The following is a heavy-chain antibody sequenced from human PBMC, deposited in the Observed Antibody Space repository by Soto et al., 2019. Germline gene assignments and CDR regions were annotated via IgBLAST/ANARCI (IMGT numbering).Heavy chain of an antibody. J-gene: IGHJ5*02. CDR2: IKQDGSEK. Sequence: GGSLRLSCVASGFTFSSFWMSWVRQAPGKGLEWVANIKQDGSEKYYVDSVKGRFTISRDNAKNSLYLQMNSLRAEDTAVYYCARDLGRLDPWGQGTLVTVSS. V-gene: IGHV3-7*01. CDR3: ARDLGRLDP. CDR1: GFTFSSFW. D-gene: IGHD3-16*01.